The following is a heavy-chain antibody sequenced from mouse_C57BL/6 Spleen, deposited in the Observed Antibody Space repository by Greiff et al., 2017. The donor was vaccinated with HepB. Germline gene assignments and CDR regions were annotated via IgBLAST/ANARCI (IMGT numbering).Heavy chain of an antibody. V-gene: IGHV5-15*01. CDR3: ARRSSPPTLYFDG. Sequence: EVKLMESGGGLVQPGGSLKLSCAASGFTFSDYGMAWVRQAPRKGPEWVAFISNLAYSIYYADTVTGRFTISRENAKNTLYLEMSSLRSEDTAMYYCARRSSPPTLYFDGWGTGTTVTVSS. J-gene: IGHJ1*03. D-gene: IGHD1-1*01. CDR1: GFTFSDYG. CDR2: ISNLAYSI.